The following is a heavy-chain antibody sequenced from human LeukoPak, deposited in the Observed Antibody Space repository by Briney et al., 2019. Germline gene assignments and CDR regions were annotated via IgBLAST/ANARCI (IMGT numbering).Heavy chain of an antibody. Sequence: PGGSLRLSCAASGFTFSSYAMNWVRQAPGKGLEWVSSISRGSDHIFYADSMKGRFTISRDNAKNSLYLQMNSLGAEDTAVYYCSRDSLSSCGGDCYSGLDVWGQGTTVTVSS. CDR2: ISRGSDHI. J-gene: IGHJ6*02. CDR3: SRDSLSSCGGDCYSGLDV. D-gene: IGHD2-21*02. V-gene: IGHV3-21*01. CDR1: GFTFSSYA.